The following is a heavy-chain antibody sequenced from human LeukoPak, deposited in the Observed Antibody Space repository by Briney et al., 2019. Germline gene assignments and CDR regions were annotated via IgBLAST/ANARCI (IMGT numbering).Heavy chain of an antibody. V-gene: IGHV3-23*01. J-gene: IGHJ4*02. CDR3: TKDLGRSIYGDYPDY. CDR2: ISGSGGST. D-gene: IGHD4-17*01. CDR1: GFTFSNHA. Sequence: GGSLRLSCATSGFTFSNHAMSWVRQAPGKGLEWVSAISGSGGSTYYADSVKGRFTISRDNSKNTLYLQMNSLRAEDTAVYYCTKDLGRSIYGDYPDYWGQGTLVTVSS.